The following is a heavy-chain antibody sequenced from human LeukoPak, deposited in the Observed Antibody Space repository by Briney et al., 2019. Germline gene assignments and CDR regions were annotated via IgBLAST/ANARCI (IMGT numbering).Heavy chain of an antibody. D-gene: IGHD3-10*01. CDR2: INPNSGGT. CDR3: ARGLLSTYYYVSGTYYNLPDFDY. Sequence: APVKVSCKASGYTFTGYYMHWVRQAPGQGLEWMGWINPNSGGTNYAQKFQGRVTMTRDSSINTAYMELSRLRSDDTAVYYCARGLLSTYYYVSGTYYNLPDFDYWGQGTLVTVSS. J-gene: IGHJ4*02. CDR1: GYTFTGYY. V-gene: IGHV1-2*02.